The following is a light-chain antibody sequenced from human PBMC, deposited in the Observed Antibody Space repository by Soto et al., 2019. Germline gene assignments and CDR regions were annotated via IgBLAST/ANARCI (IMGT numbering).Light chain of an antibody. CDR1: QGISRW. CDR3: QQVDNFPPT. J-gene: IGKJ2*01. CDR2: AAS. Sequence: DIQMTQSPSFVSASVGDRVTITCRASQGISRWLVWYQQTPGKAPKVLIYAASDLQSGVPSRFSGNGSGTDFILTINSLQPEDFATYYCQQVDNFPPTFGQGTKLEIK. V-gene: IGKV1-12*01.